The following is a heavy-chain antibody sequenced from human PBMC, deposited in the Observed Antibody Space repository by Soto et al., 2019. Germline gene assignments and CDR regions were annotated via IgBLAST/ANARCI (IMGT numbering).Heavy chain of an antibody. CDR2: ISGSGGST. J-gene: IGHJ6*03. CDR1: GFTFSSYA. Sequence: PGGSLRLSCAASGFTFSSYAMSWVRQAPGKGLEWVSAISGSGGSTYYADSVKGRFTISRDNSKNTLYLQMNSLRAEDTAVYYCAKAGSGTMNYYYYMDVWGKGTTVTVSS. CDR3: AKAGSGTMNYYYYMDV. D-gene: IGHD1-7*01. V-gene: IGHV3-23*01.